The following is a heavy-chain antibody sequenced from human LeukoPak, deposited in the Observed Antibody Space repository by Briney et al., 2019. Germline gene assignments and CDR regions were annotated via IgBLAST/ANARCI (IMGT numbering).Heavy chain of an antibody. D-gene: IGHD1-26*01. CDR3: ARDKIVGATQFDY. CDR2: INHSGST. CDR1: GGSLSGYY. Sequence: PSETLSLTCAVYGGSLSGYYWSWIRQPPGKGLEWIGEINHSGSTNYNPSLKSRVTISVDTSKNQFSLKLSSVTAADTAVYYCARDKIVGATQFDYWGQGTLVTVSS. V-gene: IGHV4-34*01. J-gene: IGHJ4*02.